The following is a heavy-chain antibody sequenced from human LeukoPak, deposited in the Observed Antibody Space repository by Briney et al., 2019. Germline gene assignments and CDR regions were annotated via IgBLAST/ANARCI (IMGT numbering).Heavy chain of an antibody. CDR3: ARLRNYCDY. Sequence: SETLSLTCTVCGDSISGYYWTWMRQPPGKGLEWIGYIYSSGSTKYNPSLESRLSISIDTSKNQFSLKLSSVTGADTAVYFCARLRNYCDYWGQGTLVTVTS. J-gene: IGHJ4*02. CDR2: IYSSGST. D-gene: IGHD4-17*01. V-gene: IGHV4-59*01. CDR1: GDSISGYY.